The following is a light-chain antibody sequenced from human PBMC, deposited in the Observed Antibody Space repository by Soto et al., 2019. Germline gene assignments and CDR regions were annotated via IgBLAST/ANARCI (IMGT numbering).Light chain of an antibody. CDR2: EVN. V-gene: IGLV2-14*01. CDR3: SSYTSSSTLLYV. CDR1: SSDVGGYNY. J-gene: IGLJ1*01. Sequence: SVLTQPASVSGSPGQSITISCTGTSSDVGGYNYVSWYQHHPGKAPKLMIYEVNNRPSGVSNRFSGSKSGNTASLTISGLQAEDEADYYCSSYTSSSTLLYVFGTGTKVPV.